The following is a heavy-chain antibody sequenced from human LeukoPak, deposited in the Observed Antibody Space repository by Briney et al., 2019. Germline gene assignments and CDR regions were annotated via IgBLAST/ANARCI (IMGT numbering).Heavy chain of an antibody. CDR2: IYYSGST. Sequence: SETLSLTCTVSGGSVSSGSYYWSWIRQPPGKGLEWTGYIYYSGSTNYNPSLKSRVTISVDTSKNQFSLKLSSVTAADTAVYYCARAGVSQWLVRSDNWFDPWGQGTLVTVSS. J-gene: IGHJ5*02. D-gene: IGHD6-19*01. CDR1: GGSVSSGSYY. V-gene: IGHV4-61*01. CDR3: ARAGVSQWLVRSDNWFDP.